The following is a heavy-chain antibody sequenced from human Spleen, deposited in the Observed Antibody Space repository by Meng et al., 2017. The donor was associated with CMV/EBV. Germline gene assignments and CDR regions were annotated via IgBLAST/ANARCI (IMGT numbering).Heavy chain of an antibody. V-gene: IGHV3-66*02. CDR3: ARAEAGTFWHYFDS. J-gene: IGHJ4*02. Sequence: GGSLRLSCAVYGGSFNGYYWSWIRQPPGKGLEWVSVIYSGDSRYYADSVKGRFTISRDNSKNTVFLQMSSLRLEDTAVYYCARAEAGTFWHYFDSWGQGTLVTVSS. CDR2: IYSGDSR. CDR1: GGSFNGYY. D-gene: IGHD6-13*01.